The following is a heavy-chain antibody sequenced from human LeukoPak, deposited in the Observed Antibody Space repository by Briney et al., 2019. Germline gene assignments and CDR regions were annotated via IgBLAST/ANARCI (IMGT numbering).Heavy chain of an antibody. J-gene: IGHJ4*02. D-gene: IGHD3-10*01. Sequence: GASVRVSCKASGYTFTDYTMHWVRQAPGQRLEWMGWINAGNGNTKYSQKFQGRVTITRDTSASTAYMELSSLRSEDTAVYYCARETSMVRGVPGGYWGQGTLVTVSS. CDR2: INAGNGNT. V-gene: IGHV1-3*01. CDR1: GYTFTDYT. CDR3: ARETSMVRGVPGGY.